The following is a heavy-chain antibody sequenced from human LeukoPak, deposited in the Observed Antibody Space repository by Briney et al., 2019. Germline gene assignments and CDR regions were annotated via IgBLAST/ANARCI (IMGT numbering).Heavy chain of an antibody. Sequence: ASVKVSCKASGGTFSSYAISWVRQAPGQGLEWMGGIIPIFGTANYAQKFQGRVTITADESTSTAYMELSSLRSEDTAVYYCAKYYYDSSGNYDNWGQGTLVTVSS. J-gene: IGHJ4*02. CDR2: IIPIFGTA. CDR1: GGTFSSYA. V-gene: IGHV1-69*13. CDR3: AKYYYDSSGNYDN. D-gene: IGHD3-22*01.